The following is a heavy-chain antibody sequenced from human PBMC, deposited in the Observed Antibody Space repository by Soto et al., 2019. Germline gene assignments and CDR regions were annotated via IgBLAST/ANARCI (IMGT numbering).Heavy chain of an antibody. CDR3: ARDAKNWDNYYYGMDV. CDR2: IWYDGSNK. Sequence: GGSLRLSCAASGFTFSSYGMHWVRQAPGKGLEWVAVIWYDGSNKYYADSVKGRFTISRDNSKNTLYLQMNSLRAEDTAVYYYARDAKNWDNYYYGMDVWGQGTTVTVSS. J-gene: IGHJ6*02. V-gene: IGHV3-33*01. D-gene: IGHD7-27*01. CDR1: GFTFSSYG.